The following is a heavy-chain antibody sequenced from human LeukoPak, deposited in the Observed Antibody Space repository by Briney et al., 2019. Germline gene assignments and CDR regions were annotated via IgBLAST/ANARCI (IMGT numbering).Heavy chain of an antibody. CDR1: GFTFSSYA. CDR2: ISYDGSNK. Sequence: GGSLRLSCAASGFTFSSYAMHWVRQAPGKGLEWVAVISYDGSNKYYADSVKGRFTISRDNSKNTLYLQMNSLRAEDTAVYYCARDRLATVAKKRGMDVWGQGTTVTVSS. J-gene: IGHJ6*02. CDR3: ARDRLATVAKKRGMDV. D-gene: IGHD4-23*01. V-gene: IGHV3-30-3*01.